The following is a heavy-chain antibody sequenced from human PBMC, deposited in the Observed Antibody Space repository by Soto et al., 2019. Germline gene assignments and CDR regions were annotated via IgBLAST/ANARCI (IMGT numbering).Heavy chain of an antibody. CDR2: INPFSGGA. V-gene: IGHV1-2*02. J-gene: IGHJ4*01. CDR1: GYTFTDHY. D-gene: IGHD3-10*01. CDR3: ARSSGTYSLDF. Sequence: ASVKVSCKTSGYTFTDHYGHWVRQAPGQGLEWLGWINPFSGGAKYPQRFKDKVSMTADTSISTVYMYLTSLTSDDTAIYYCARSSGTYSLDFWGQGTLVTYSS.